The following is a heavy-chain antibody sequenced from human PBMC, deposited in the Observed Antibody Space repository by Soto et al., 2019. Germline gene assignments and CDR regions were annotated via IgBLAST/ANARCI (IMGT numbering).Heavy chain of an antibody. V-gene: IGHV1-46*01. CDR2: INPSGGST. D-gene: IGHD2-21*01. CDR3: AREFCDHALCYLPDY. CDR1: GYTFTSYY. J-gene: IGHJ4*02. Sequence: ASVKVSCKASGYTFTSYYMHWVRQAPGQGLEWMGIINPSGGSTSYAQKFQGRVTMTRDTSTSTVYMELSSLRSEDTAVYYCAREFCDHALCYLPDYWGQGTLVTVSS.